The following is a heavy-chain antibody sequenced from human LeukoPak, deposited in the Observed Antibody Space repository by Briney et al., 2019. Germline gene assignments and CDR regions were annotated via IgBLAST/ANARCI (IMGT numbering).Heavy chain of an antibody. CDR3: ARRYGDYTRAWFDP. V-gene: IGHV4-34*01. CDR2: INHSGST. D-gene: IGHD4-17*01. Sequence: PSETLSLTCAVYGGSFSGYYWSWIRQPPGKGLEWIGEINHSGSTNYNPSLKSRVTISVDTSKNQFSLKLSSVTAADTAVYYCARRYGDYTRAWFDPWGQRTLVTVSS. CDR1: GGSFSGYY. J-gene: IGHJ5*02.